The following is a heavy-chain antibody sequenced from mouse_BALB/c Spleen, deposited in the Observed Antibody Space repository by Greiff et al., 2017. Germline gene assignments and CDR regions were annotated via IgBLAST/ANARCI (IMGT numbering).Heavy chain of an antibody. CDR3: ASFYYYGSHDY. D-gene: IGHD1-1*01. Sequence: EVQLQQSGPGLVKPSQSLSLTCTVTGYSITSDYAWNWIRQFPGNKLGWMGYISYSGSTSYNPSLKSRISITRDTSKNQFFLQLNSVTTEDTATYYCASFYYYGSHDYWGQGTTLTVSS. CDR2: ISYSGST. J-gene: IGHJ2*01. CDR1: GYSITSDYA. V-gene: IGHV3-2*02.